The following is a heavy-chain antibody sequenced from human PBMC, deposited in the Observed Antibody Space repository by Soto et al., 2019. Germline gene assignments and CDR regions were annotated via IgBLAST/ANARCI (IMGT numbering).Heavy chain of an antibody. D-gene: IGHD3-10*01. J-gene: IGHJ6*02. CDR1: GGTFSSYA. CDR2: IIPIFGTA. V-gene: IGHV1-69*13. CDR3: AREGYYSGSGTYSPPRYYGMDV. Sequence: SVKVSCKASGGTFSSYAISWVRQAPGQGLEWMGGIIPIFGTANYAQKFQGRVTITADESTRTAYMELRGLRSDDTAVYFCAREGYYSGSGTYSPPRYYGMDVWGQGTTVTVSS.